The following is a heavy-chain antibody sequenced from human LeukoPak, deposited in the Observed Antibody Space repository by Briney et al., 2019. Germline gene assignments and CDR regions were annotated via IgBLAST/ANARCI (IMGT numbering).Heavy chain of an antibody. J-gene: IGHJ4*02. Sequence: ASVKVSCKASGYTFTGYYMHWVRQAPGQGVEWRGGINPNSGGTNYVQKFQGRVTMTRHTSISTAYMELSRLRSDDTAVYYCARERKYSSGWYVDYWGQGTLVTVSS. D-gene: IGHD6-19*01. CDR1: GYTFTGYY. CDR2: INPNSGGT. CDR3: ARERKYSSGWYVDY. V-gene: IGHV1-2*02.